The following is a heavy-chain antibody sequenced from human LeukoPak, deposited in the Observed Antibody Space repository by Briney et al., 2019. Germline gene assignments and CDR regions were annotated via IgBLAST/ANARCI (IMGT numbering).Heavy chain of an antibody. CDR2: IYTSGGT. V-gene: IGHV4-61*02. CDR3: AREVGYCSGGSCPTGMDV. J-gene: IGHJ6*02. CDR1: GGSISSGSYY. D-gene: IGHD2-15*01. Sequence: PSETLSLTCTVCGGSISSGSYYWSWIRQPAGKGLEWIGRIYTSGGTNYNPSLKSRVTISVDTSKNQFSLKLSSVTAADTAVYYCAREVGYCSGGSCPTGMDVWGQGTTVTVSS.